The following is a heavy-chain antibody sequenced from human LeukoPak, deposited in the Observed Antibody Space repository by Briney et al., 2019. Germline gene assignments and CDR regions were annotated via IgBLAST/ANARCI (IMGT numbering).Heavy chain of an antibody. Sequence: PGGSLRLSCAASGSTFSSYAMSWVRQAPGKGLEWVSAISGSGGSTYYADSVKGRFTISRDNSKNTLYLQMNSLRAEDTAVYYCAKDTGYCSGGSCYSRWFDPWGQGTLVTVSS. D-gene: IGHD2-15*01. CDR3: AKDTGYCSGGSCYSRWFDP. V-gene: IGHV3-23*01. CDR1: GSTFSSYA. J-gene: IGHJ5*02. CDR2: ISGSGGST.